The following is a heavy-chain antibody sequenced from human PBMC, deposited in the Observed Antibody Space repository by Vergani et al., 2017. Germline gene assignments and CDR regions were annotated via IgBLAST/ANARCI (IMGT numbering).Heavy chain of an antibody. CDR2: INHSGST. CDR3: ARFVAVRGVNQYYYYGMDV. J-gene: IGHJ6*02. CDR1: GGSFSGYY. V-gene: IGHV4-34*01. D-gene: IGHD3-10*01. Sequence: QVQLQQWGAGLLKPSETLSLTCAVYGGSFSGYYWSWIRQPPGKGLEWIGEINHSGSTNYNPSLKSRVTILVDTSKNQFSLKLSSVTAADTAVYYCARFVAVRGVNQYYYYGMDVWGQGTTVTVSS.